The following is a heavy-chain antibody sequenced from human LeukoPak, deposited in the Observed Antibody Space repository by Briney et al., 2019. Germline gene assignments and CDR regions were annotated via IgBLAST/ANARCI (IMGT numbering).Heavy chain of an antibody. CDR2: INPNGGGT. D-gene: IGHD6-13*01. Sequence: ASVKVSCKASGYTFTGYYMHWVRQAPGQGLEWMGWINPNGGGTNYAQKFQGRVTMTRDTSISTAYMELSRLRSDDTAVYYCARRIAAAGMYYFDYWGQGTLVTVSS. J-gene: IGHJ4*02. V-gene: IGHV1-2*02. CDR1: GYTFTGYY. CDR3: ARRIAAAGMYYFDY.